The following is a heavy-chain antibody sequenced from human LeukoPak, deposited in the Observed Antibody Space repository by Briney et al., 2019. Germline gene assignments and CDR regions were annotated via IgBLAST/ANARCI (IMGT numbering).Heavy chain of an antibody. V-gene: IGHV3-30*04. CDR1: GFTFSSYA. CDR2: ISYDGSNK. D-gene: IGHD3-10*01. Sequence: GGSLRLSCAASGFTFSSYAMHWVRQAPGRGLEWVAVISYDGSNKYYADSVKGRFTISRDNSKNTLYLQMNSLRAEDTAVYYCAKDRGRGSGSYYLFDYWGQGTLVTVSS. J-gene: IGHJ4*02. CDR3: AKDRGRGSGSYYLFDY.